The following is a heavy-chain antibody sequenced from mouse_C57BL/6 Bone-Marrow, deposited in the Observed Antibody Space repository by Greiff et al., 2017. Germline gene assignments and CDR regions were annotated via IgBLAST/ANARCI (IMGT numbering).Heavy chain of an antibody. CDR1: GFTFSDAW. CDR2: IRNKANNHAT. J-gene: IGHJ3*01. D-gene: IGHD2-4*01. V-gene: IGHV6-6*01. CDR3: IYDYSWFAY. Sequence: EVKLVESGGGLVQPGGSMILSCAASGFTFSDAWMDWVRQSPEQGLEWVAEIRNKANNHATYYAASVKARFTISRDVSKSSVYLQVNSLRAEATGIYYCIYDYSWFAYWGQGTLVTVCA.